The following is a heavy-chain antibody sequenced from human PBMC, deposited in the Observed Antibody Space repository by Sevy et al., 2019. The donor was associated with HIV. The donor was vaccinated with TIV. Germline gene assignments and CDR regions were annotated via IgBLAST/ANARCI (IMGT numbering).Heavy chain of an antibody. CDR1: GGSMNSYY. D-gene: IGHD4-17*01. CDR2: IHYSGYT. J-gene: IGHJ4*02. CDR3: VRAANNNGGMFFDS. Sequence: GSLRLSCSVSGGSMNSYYWSWIRQPPGKGLEWVGFIHYSGYTNYNPSLKSRVPMSIDTSKNHFSLKVTSVIAADTAMYYCVRAANNNGGMFFDSWAQGTLVTVSS. V-gene: IGHV4-59*01.